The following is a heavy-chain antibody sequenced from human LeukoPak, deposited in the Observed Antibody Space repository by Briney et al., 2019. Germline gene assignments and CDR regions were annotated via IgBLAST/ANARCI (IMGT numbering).Heavy chain of an antibody. Sequence: PSETLSLTCAVYGGSFSGYYWSWIRRPPGKGLEWIGEINHSGSTNYNPSLKSRVTISVDTSKNQFSLKLSSVTAADTAVYYCARGGYSGYAHWGQGTLVTVSS. CDR3: ARGGYSGYAH. J-gene: IGHJ4*02. D-gene: IGHD5-12*01. V-gene: IGHV4-34*01. CDR1: GGSFSGYY. CDR2: INHSGST.